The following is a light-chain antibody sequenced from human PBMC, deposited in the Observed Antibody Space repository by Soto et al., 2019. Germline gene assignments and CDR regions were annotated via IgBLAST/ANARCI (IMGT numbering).Light chain of an antibody. V-gene: IGKV3-20*01. Sequence: EIVLTQSPGTLSLSPGERATLSCRASQSVSSSYLAWYQQKPGQAPRLLIYGASSRATGIPDRFSGSGSGTAFTLTIRRLEPEDFAVYYCQQYGSSPGTFGQGTNVEIK. CDR1: QSVSSSY. J-gene: IGKJ1*01. CDR3: QQYGSSPGT. CDR2: GAS.